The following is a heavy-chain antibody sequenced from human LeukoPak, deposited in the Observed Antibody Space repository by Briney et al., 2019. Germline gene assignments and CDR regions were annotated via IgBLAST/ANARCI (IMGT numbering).Heavy chain of an antibody. J-gene: IGHJ4*02. CDR3: ARGLDDYGDLGNDY. CDR2: INSDGSST. D-gene: IGHD4-17*01. V-gene: IGHV3-74*01. Sequence: GGSLRLSCAASGFTFSSYWMHWVRQVPGKGLVWVSRINSDGSSTSYADSVKGRFTISRDNAKNTLYVQMNSLRAEDTAVYYCARGLDDYGDLGNDYWGQGTLVTVSS. CDR1: GFTFSSYW.